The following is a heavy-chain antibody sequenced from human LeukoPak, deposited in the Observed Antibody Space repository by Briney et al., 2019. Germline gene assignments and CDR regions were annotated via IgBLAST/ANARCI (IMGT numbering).Heavy chain of an antibody. D-gene: IGHD2-15*01. CDR1: GGSFSGYY. Sequence: KPSETLSLTCAVYGGSFSGYYWSWIRQPPGKGLEWIGEINHSGSTNYNPSLKSRVTISVDTSKNQFSLKLSSVTAADTAVYYCARGRCSGGSCYRAFYYYYYMDVWGKGTTVTVSS. CDR3: ARGRCSGGSCYRAFYYYYYMDV. V-gene: IGHV4-34*01. J-gene: IGHJ6*03. CDR2: INHSGST.